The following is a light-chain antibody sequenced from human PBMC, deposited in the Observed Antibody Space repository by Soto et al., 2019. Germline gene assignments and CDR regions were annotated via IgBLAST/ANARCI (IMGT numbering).Light chain of an antibody. Sequence: SALPQPRSLSGSPGQSVTISCTGTSSDIGAYNYVSWYQQHPGKVPKLMLYDVNKRPSGVPDRFSGSKSGNTASLTISGLQADDEADYYCCSYAGAYIYVFATGTKVTVL. J-gene: IGLJ1*01. CDR3: CSYAGAYIYV. CDR2: DVN. CDR1: SSDIGAYNY. V-gene: IGLV2-11*01.